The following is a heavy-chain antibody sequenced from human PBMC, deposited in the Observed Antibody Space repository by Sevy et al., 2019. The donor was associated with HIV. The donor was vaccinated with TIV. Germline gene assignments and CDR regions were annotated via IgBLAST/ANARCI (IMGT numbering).Heavy chain of an antibody. CDR1: GFAFSSHA. CDR2: ISGSGDTT. D-gene: IGHD6-19*01. J-gene: IGHJ4*02. Sequence: GGSLRLSCSASGFAFSSHAMTWVRQAPGKGLEWVSYISGSGDTTYYADSVKGRFTISRDNSKNTLYLQMNSLGAEDTAVYYCANWAGSSDWLGPFDYWGQGTLVTVSS. CDR3: ANWAGSSDWLGPFDY. V-gene: IGHV3-23*01.